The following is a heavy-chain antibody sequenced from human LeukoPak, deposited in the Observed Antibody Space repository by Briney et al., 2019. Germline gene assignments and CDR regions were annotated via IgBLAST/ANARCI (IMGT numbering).Heavy chain of an antibody. D-gene: IGHD1-26*01. CDR2: IYTSGST. V-gene: IGHV4-4*07. Sequence: SETLSLTCTVSGASISSYYWSWIRQPAGKGLEWIGRIYTSGSTTYNSSLKSRVTISLDTSKNHFSLRLSSVTAADTAVYYCARDREVGATGYYFDYWGQGTLVTVSS. CDR3: ARDREVGATGYYFDY. J-gene: IGHJ4*02. CDR1: GASISSYY.